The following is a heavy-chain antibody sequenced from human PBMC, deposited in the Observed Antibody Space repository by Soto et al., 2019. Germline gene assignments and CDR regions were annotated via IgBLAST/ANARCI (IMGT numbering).Heavy chain of an antibody. CDR2: MNPKSANT. CDR1: RYTFISYD. J-gene: IGHJ4*02. D-gene: IGHD4-4*01. V-gene: IGHV1-8*01. CDR3: ARSPSWETTVTPYYFDY. Sequence: QVQLVQSGAEVKKPGASVKVSCKASRYTFISYDINWVRQATGQGLEWMGWMNPKSANTGYAQNFQGRVTMTRNTSISKAYMELSSLRSEDTAVYYCARSPSWETTVTPYYFDYWGQGPLVTVSS.